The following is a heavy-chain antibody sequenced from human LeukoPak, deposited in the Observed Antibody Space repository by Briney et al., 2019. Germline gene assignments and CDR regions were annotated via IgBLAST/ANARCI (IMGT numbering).Heavy chain of an antibody. CDR2: IYTSGST. Sequence: PSQTLSLTCTVSGGSISSGSYYWSWIRQPAGKGLEWIGRIYTSGSTNYNPSLKSRVTISVDTSKNQFSLKLSSVTAADTAVYYCARQFWDGELLGYFDYWGQGTLVTVSS. CDR1: GGSISSGSYY. J-gene: IGHJ4*02. CDR3: ARQFWDGELLGYFDY. D-gene: IGHD1-26*01. V-gene: IGHV4-61*02.